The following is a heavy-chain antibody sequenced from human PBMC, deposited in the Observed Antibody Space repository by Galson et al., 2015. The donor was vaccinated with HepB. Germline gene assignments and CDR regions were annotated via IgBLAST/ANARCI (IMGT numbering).Heavy chain of an antibody. Sequence: SLRLSCAASGFTFSGSAMHWVRQASGKGLEWVGRIRSKANSYATAYAASVKGRFTISRDDSKNTAYLQMNSLKTEDTAVYYCTGVVVTAMGHQGDYWGQGTLVTVSS. J-gene: IGHJ4*02. D-gene: IGHD2-21*02. V-gene: IGHV3-73*01. CDR3: TGVVVTAMGHQGDY. CDR2: IRSKANSYAT. CDR1: GFTFSGSA.